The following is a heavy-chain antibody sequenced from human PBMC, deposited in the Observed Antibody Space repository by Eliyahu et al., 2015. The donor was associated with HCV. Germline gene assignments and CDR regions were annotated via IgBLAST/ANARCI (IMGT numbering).Heavy chain of an antibody. CDR2: INTNGRDT. CDR3: VKDGLYILRNAFDT. J-gene: IGHJ3*02. D-gene: IGHD2-15*01. Sequence: EVHLVESGGGLVQPGGSLRLSCSASGFTFXGFAMHWVRQAPGKGLEFVSAINTNGRDTYYADSVRGRFTISRGNSKDTLYLQMSSLRPEDTAVYYCVKDGLYILRNAFDTWGQGTMVTVSS. CDR1: GFTFXGFA. V-gene: IGHV3-64D*06.